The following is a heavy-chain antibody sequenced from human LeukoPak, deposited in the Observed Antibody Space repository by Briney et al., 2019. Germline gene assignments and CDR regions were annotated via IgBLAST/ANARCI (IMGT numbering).Heavy chain of an antibody. D-gene: IGHD6-19*01. CDR3: ATEGGWPN. J-gene: IGHJ4*02. CDR2: IKPDGSDK. V-gene: IGHV3-7*01. CDR1: GFTFSSYW. Sequence: GGSLRLSCAAPGFTFSSYWMSWVRQAPGKGLEWVANIKPDGSDKYYVDSVKGRFTISRDNAKNSLYLQMNSLRAKDTAVYYCATEGGWPNWGQGTLVTVSS.